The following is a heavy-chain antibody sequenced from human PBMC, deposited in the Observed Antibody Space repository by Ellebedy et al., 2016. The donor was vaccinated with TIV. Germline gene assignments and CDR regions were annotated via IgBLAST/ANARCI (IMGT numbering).Heavy chain of an antibody. Sequence: PGGSLRLSCAASGFTVSNNYMSWVRQAPGKGLEWVSVIYSGGNTFYAESVKGRFTISRDSSQNTLYLQMDSLRAEDTAVYYCAGSPSQGYWGQGTLVTVSS. CDR3: AGSPSQGY. V-gene: IGHV3-53*01. CDR2: IYSGGNT. J-gene: IGHJ4*02. D-gene: IGHD6-19*01. CDR1: GFTVSNNY.